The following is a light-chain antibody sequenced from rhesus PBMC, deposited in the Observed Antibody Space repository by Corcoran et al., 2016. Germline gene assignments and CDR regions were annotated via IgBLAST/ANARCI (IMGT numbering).Light chain of an antibody. Sequence: DIVMTQTPLSLPVTPGEPASISCRSSQSLLDSDGYTHLHWYLQKPGQPPQLLIYLGSNRASGVPDRFSGRGSGIEFTRKISRVEAEDVGVYYCMQTLQTPYSFGQGTKVEIK. V-gene: IGKV2-78*01. CDR1: QSLLDSDGYTH. CDR2: LGS. J-gene: IGKJ2*01. CDR3: MQTLQTPYS.